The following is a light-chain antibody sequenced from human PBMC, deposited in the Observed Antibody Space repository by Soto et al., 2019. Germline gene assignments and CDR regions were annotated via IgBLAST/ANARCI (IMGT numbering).Light chain of an antibody. J-gene: IGKJ1*01. CDR2: DAS. CDR1: QSVSSY. Sequence: EIVLTQSPATLSFSPGERATLSCRASQSVSSYLAWYQHKPGQAPRLLIYDASNRATGIPARFSGSGSGTDFTLTISSLEPEDFAVYYCQQRSDWWTFGQGTKVEIK. V-gene: IGKV3-11*01. CDR3: QQRSDWWT.